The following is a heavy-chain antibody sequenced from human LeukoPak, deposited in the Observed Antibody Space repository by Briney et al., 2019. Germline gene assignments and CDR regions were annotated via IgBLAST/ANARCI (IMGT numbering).Heavy chain of an antibody. CDR2: INPKSGGT. CDR1: AYTFTDYY. J-gene: IGHJ4*02. Sequence: ASVKVSCKASAYTFTDYYMHWVRQAPGQGPEWMGWINPKSGGTEYAQKFQGWVTMTRDTSISTAYMELTRLTSDDTAVYYCARDITGTTDFWGQGTLVTVSS. V-gene: IGHV1-2*04. CDR3: ARDITGTTDF. D-gene: IGHD1-20*01.